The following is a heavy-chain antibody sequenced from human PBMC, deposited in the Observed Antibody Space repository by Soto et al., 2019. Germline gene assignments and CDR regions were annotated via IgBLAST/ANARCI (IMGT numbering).Heavy chain of an antibody. CDR1: WDSVSSNSAA. J-gene: IGHJ5*02. CDR3: ARAPTDWLRPNWFDP. D-gene: IGHD5-12*01. CDR2: TYYRSKWYN. V-gene: IGHV6-1*01. Sequence: SQTLSLTWAISWDSVSSNSAAWNWIRQSPSRGLEWLGRTYYRSKWYNDYAVSVKSRITINPDTSKNQFSLQLNSVTPEDTAVYYCARAPTDWLRPNWFDPSGQGTLVTVSS.